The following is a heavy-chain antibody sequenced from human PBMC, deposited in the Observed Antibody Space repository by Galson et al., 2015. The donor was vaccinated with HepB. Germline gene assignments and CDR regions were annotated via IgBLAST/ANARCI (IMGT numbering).Heavy chain of an antibody. J-gene: IGHJ3*02. V-gene: IGHV5-10-1*01. CDR2: IDPVDSFT. CDR3: AGMLRYHNEVHLTERPVDM. Sequence: QSGAEVKKPGESLRISCEGSGYSFTSFYISWVRQMPGQGLELMGRIDPVDSFTAYNPSFQGHVNISLDNSISTAYLHWSSLKASDSAIEYCAGMLRYHNEVHLTERPVDMGGQGTMV. D-gene: IGHD3-9*01. CDR1: GYSFTSFY.